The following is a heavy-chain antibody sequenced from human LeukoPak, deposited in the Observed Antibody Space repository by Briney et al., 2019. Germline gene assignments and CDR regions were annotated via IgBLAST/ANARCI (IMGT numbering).Heavy chain of an antibody. D-gene: IGHD4-17*01. CDR3: AKVGLRLGGDY. J-gene: IGHJ4*02. Sequence: PGGSLRLSYAASGFVFSSYAMSWVRQAPGKGLEWVSTLSDSGGKTYYADSVKGRFTISRDNSKNTLYLQMNSLRAEDTAVYYCAKVGLRLGGDYWGQGTLVTVSS. V-gene: IGHV3-23*01. CDR1: GFVFSSYA. CDR2: LSDSGGKT.